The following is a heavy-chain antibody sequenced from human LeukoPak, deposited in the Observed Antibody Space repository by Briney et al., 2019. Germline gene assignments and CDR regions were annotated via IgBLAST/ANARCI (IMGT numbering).Heavy chain of an antibody. CDR3: ARVDGSCSGGSCPSGNWFDP. J-gene: IGHJ5*02. CDR2: IYYSGST. CDR1: GGSISSYY. V-gene: IGHV4-59*08. Sequence: PSETLSLTCAVSGGSISSYYWSWIRQPPGKGLEWIGYIYYSGSTNYSPSLRSRVTISLDTSKNLFSLNLSSVTAADTAVYYCARVDGSCSGGSCPSGNWFDPWGQGTLVTVSS. D-gene: IGHD2-15*01.